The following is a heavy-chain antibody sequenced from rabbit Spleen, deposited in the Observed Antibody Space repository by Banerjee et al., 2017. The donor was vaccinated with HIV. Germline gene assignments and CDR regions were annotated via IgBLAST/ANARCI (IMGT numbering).Heavy chain of an antibody. CDR3: ARDLVGVIGWNFYL. CDR1: GFSFSDRDV. V-gene: IGHV1S45*01. D-gene: IGHD1-1*01. Sequence: QEQLVESGGGLVQPGGSLKLSCKASGFSFSDRDVMCWVRQAPGKGLEWIACINAATGKPVYATWAKGRFTISRTSSTTVTLRMTSLTAADRATYFCARDLVGVIGWNFYLWGQGTLVTVS. CDR2: INAATGKP. J-gene: IGHJ4*01.